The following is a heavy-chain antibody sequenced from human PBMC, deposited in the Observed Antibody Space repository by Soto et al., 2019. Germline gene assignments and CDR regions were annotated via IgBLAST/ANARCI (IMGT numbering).Heavy chain of an antibody. CDR1: GFTFSSYG. V-gene: IGHV3-33*01. J-gene: IGHJ3*02. Sequence: SCAASGFTFSSYGMHWVRQAPGKGLEWVAVIWYDGSNKYYADSVKGRFTISRDNSKNTLYLQMNSLRAEDTAVYYCARDGGRELLDALDIWGQGTMVTVSS. CDR3: ARDGGRELLDALDI. CDR2: IWYDGSNK. D-gene: IGHD1-26*01.